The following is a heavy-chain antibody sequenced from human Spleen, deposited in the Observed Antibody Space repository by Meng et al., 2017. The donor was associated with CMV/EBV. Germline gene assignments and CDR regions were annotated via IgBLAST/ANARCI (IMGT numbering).Heavy chain of an antibody. CDR1: GFTFSSYW. D-gene: IGHD3-16*01. CDR2: INSDGSST. CDR3: ATGRGRGAFDI. V-gene: IGHV3-74*01. Sequence: GESLKISCAASGFTFSSYWMHWVRQAPGKGLVWVSRINSDGSSTSYADSVKGRFTISRDNAKNTLYLQMTSLRPEDTVVYYCATGRGRGAFDIWGQGTMVTVSS. J-gene: IGHJ3*02.